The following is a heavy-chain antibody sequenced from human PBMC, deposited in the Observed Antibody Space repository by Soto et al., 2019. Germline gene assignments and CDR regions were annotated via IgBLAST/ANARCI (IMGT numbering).Heavy chain of an antibody. CDR1: GFTFSSYA. D-gene: IGHD5-18*01. CDR3: AKSSGGYFYGYFDY. Sequence: GSLRLSCXASGFTFSSYAMTWVRQAPGKGLEWVSALSGSGGSTYHADSVKGRFTISRDNSKKTLYLQMNSLRAEDTAVYYCAKSSGGYFYGYFDYWGQGTLVTGSS. V-gene: IGHV3-23*01. J-gene: IGHJ4*02. CDR2: LSGSGGST.